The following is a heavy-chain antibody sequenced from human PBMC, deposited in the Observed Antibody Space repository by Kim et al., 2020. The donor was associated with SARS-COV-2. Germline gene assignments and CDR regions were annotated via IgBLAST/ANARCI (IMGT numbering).Heavy chain of an antibody. CDR2: FYYSGST. V-gene: IGHV4-59*01. CDR1: GGSISSYY. J-gene: IGHJ6*02. Sequence: SETLSLTCTVSGGSISSYYWSWIRQPPGKGLEWIGYFYYSGSTNYNPSLKSRVTISVDTSKNQFSLKLSSVTAADTAVYYCARVARNYYDSSGYYYYYYYYGMDVWGQGTTVTVSS. D-gene: IGHD3-22*01. CDR3: ARVARNYYDSSGYYYYYYYYGMDV.